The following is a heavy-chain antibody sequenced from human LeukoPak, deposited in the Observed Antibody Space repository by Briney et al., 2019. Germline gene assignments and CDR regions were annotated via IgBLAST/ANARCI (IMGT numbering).Heavy chain of an antibody. J-gene: IGHJ6*03. D-gene: IGHD6-6*01. CDR1: GGSISSSSYY. CDR2: IYYSGST. Sequence: SETLSLTCTVSGGSISSSSYYWGWIRQPPGKGLEWIGSIYYSGSTYYNPSLKSRVTISVDTSKNQFSLKLSSVTAADTAVYYCAKLVSSTAALARYYYYMDVWGKGTTVTVSS. V-gene: IGHV4-39*01. CDR3: AKLVSSTAALARYYYYMDV.